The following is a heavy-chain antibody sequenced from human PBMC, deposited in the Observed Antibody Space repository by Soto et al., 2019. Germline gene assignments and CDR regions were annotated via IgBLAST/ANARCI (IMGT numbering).Heavy chain of an antibody. D-gene: IGHD6-6*01. V-gene: IGHV6-1*01. Sequence: SQTLSLTCAISGDSVSSNSAAWNWIRQSPSRGLEWLGRTYYRSKWYNDYAVSVKSRITINPDTSKNQFSLQLNSVTPEDTAVYYCAREPIAARSYYYYGMDVWGQGTTVTVS. CDR2: TYYRSKWYN. CDR1: GDSVSSNSAA. J-gene: IGHJ6*02. CDR3: AREPIAARSYYYYGMDV.